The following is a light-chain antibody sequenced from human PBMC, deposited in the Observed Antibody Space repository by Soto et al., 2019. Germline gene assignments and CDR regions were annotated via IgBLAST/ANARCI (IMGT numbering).Light chain of an antibody. V-gene: IGLV2-14*01. CDR2: DVS. Sequence: QSALTQPASGSGSPGQSITISCTGTSSDVGGYNYVSWYQQHPGKAPKLMIYDVSNRPSGVSNRFSGSKSGNTASLTISGLQAEDEAEYYCSSYTSSSTLQVFGTGTKLTVL. CDR3: SSYTSSSTLQV. CDR1: SSDVGGYNY. J-gene: IGLJ1*01.